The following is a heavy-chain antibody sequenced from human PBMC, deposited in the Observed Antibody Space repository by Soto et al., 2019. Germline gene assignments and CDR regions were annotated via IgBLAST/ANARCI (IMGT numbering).Heavy chain of an antibody. CDR3: TTYNSYGDYWVAHYYYYYYMDV. D-gene: IGHD4-17*01. CDR2: ISYDGSNK. CDR1: GFTFSSYG. Sequence: PGGSLRLSCAASGFTFSSYGMHLVRQAPGKGLEWVAVISYDGSNKYYADSVKGRFTISRDNSKNTLYLQMNSLRAEDTAVYYCTTYNSYGDYWVAHYYYYYYMDVWGKGTTVTVSS. J-gene: IGHJ6*03. V-gene: IGHV3-30*03.